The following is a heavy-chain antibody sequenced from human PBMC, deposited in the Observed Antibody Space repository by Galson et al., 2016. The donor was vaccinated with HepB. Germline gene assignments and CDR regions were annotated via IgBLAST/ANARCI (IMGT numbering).Heavy chain of an antibody. V-gene: IGHV1-3*01. J-gene: IGHJ3*02. CDR1: GYSFTSYS. CDR3: ESSIHAWVPLVAFDM. D-gene: IGHD2-8*02. Sequence: SVKVSCKASGYSFTSYSMHWVRQAPGQRLEFMGWIDAGNGDTKYSQKFQGRVTITRDTSASTAYMEVSTMRTEDTAVYYCESSIHAWVPLVAFDMWGQGTMVTFSS. CDR2: IDAGNGDT.